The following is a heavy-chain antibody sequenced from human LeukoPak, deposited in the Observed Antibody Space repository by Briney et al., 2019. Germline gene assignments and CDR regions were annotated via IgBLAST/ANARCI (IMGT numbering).Heavy chain of an antibody. Sequence: SETLSLTCTVSGGSISSGGYYWSWIRQHPGKGLEWIGYIYYSGSTYYNPSLKSRVTISVDTSKNQFSLKLTSVTAADTAVYYCARGGSSTGCWFDPWGQGTLVTVSS. CDR3: ARGGSSTGCWFDP. V-gene: IGHV4-31*03. CDR2: IYYSGST. J-gene: IGHJ5*02. CDR1: GGSISSGGYY. D-gene: IGHD2-2*01.